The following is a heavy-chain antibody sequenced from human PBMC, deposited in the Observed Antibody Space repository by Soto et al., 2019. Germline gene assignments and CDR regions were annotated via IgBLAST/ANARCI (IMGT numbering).Heavy chain of an antibody. J-gene: IGHJ4*02. D-gene: IGHD3-3*01. CDR1: GFTFSSYS. CDR3: ARGYLHDVFWSGPVYFDY. V-gene: IGHV3-48*02. CDR2: ISSSSTI. Sequence: GGSLRLSCAASGFTFSSYSMNWVRQAPGKGLEWVSYISSSSTIYYADSVKGRFTISRDNAKNSLYLQMNSLRDEDTAVYYCARGYLHDVFWSGPVYFDYWGQGTLVNVSS.